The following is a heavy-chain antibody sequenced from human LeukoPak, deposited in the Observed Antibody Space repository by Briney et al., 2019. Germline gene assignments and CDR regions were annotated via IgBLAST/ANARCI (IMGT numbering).Heavy chain of an antibody. J-gene: IGHJ4*02. CDR3: AKLPRTSSGY. D-gene: IGHD6-6*01. V-gene: IGHV3-48*03. Sequence: GGSLRLSCAASGFTFRSSEMNWVRQAPGKGLEWVSYISDGGKTKYYADSVKGRFTISRDNAKNSLYLQMNSLRVEDTAVYYCAKLPRTSSGYLGQGTLVTVSS. CDR2: ISDGGKTK. CDR1: GFTFRSSE.